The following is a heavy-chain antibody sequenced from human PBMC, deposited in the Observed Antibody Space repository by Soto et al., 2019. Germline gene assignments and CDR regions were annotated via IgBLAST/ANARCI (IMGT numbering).Heavy chain of an antibody. CDR3: ARNWNLALVPAAYFES. V-gene: IGHV4-39*01. D-gene: IGHD2-2*01. Sequence: AETLSLTCTVSNDSVHTSIFYWAWIRQPPGKGLEWIATIYYTGTAFYNPSLQSRVTISIDTSKNQFSLDLRSVTAADSATHYCARNWNLALVPAAYFESCGQVTLVTVS. CDR2: IYYTGTA. CDR1: NDSVHTSIFY. J-gene: IGHJ4*02.